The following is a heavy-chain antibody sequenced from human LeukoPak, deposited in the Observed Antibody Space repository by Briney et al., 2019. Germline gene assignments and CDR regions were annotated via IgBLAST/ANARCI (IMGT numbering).Heavy chain of an antibody. Sequence: ASVTVSFKVSGSTLTKLSVHWVRQTPGKGLEWMGGFDPEDGETINGQKFQGRVTITEDTPTDTAYMELSSLRSADTAVYYCATLMFRGVIGDDYYGMDVWGKGTTVTVSS. CDR1: GSTLTKLS. CDR2: FDPEDGET. D-gene: IGHD3-10*01. CDR3: ATLMFRGVIGDDYYGMDV. J-gene: IGHJ6*04. V-gene: IGHV1-24*01.